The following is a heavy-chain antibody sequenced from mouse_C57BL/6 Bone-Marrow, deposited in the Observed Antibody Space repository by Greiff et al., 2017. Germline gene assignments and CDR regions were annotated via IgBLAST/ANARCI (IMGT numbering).Heavy chain of an antibody. Sequence: EVQLQQSVAELVRPGASVKLSCTASGFNIKNTYMHWVKQRPEQGLEWIGRIDPANGNTKYAPKFQGKATITADTSSNTAYLQLSSLTSEDTAIXYCARSRGYDGGFYARDDWGQGTSVTVSS. CDR1: GFNIKNTY. CDR2: IDPANGNT. J-gene: IGHJ4*01. V-gene: IGHV14-3*01. CDR3: ARSRGYDGGFYARDD. D-gene: IGHD2-2*01.